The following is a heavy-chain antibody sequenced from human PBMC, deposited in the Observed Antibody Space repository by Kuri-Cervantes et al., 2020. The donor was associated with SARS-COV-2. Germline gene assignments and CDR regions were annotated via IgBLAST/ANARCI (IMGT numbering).Heavy chain of an antibody. CDR3: ARIVGNDAFDI. D-gene: IGHD2-21*01. J-gene: IGHJ3*02. CDR2: INHSGST. Sequence: SQTLPLTCAVYGGSFSGYYWSWIRQPPGKGLEWIGEINHSGSTNYNPSLKSRVTISVDTSKNQFSLKLSSVTAADTAVYYCARIVGNDAFDIWGQGTMVTVSS. V-gene: IGHV4-34*01. CDR1: GGSFSGYY.